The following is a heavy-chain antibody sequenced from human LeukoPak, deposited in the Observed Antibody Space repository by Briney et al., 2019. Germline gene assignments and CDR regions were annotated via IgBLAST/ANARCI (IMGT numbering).Heavy chain of an antibody. CDR1: GFTFSSYG. J-gene: IGHJ3*02. CDR2: ISGSGGST. V-gene: IGHV3-23*01. Sequence: GGSLRLSCAASGFTFSSYGMHWVRQAPGKGLEWVSAISGSGGSTYYADSVKGRFTISRDNSKNTLYLQMNSLRAEDTAVYYCAKGLTVTTLWAFDIWGQGTMVTVSS. CDR3: AKGLTVTTLWAFDI. D-gene: IGHD4-17*01.